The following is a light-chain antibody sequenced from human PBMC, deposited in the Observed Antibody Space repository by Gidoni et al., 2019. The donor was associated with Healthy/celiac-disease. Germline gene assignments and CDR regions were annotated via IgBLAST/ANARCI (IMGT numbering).Light chain of an antibody. CDR1: QSISSY. V-gene: IGKV1-39*01. CDR3: QQSYSTPRQWT. J-gene: IGKJ1*01. Sequence: IQITQSPSSLSASVGDRMTIPCLASQSISSYLNGYQQKPGKDPKLLIYAASSLKSRVLSRFSGSGSGTDVTTIISSMQPEEFVTYYCQQSYSTPRQWTFGQXTKVEIK. CDR2: AAS.